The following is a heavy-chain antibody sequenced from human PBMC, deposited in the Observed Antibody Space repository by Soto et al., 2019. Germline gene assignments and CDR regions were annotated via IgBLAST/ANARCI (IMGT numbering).Heavy chain of an antibody. CDR2: IYYSGNT. CDR1: GGSVRSGSHY. J-gene: IGHJ5*02. CDR3: ARTPFDRLRRFGP. D-gene: IGHD5-12*01. V-gene: IGHV4-61*01. Sequence: QVQLQESGPGLVKPSETLSLTCTVSGGSVRSGSHYWSWIRQPPGKGLEWIGYIYYSGNTNYNPSLKSRVTISVDTSKNQFSLKLSSVTAADAAVYYCARTPFDRLRRFGPWGQGTLVTVSS.